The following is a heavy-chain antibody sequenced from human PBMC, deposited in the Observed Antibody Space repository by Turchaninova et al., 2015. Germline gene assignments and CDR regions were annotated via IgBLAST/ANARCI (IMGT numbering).Heavy chain of an antibody. CDR1: GGTFSTSA. J-gene: IGHJ4*02. CDR2: ILPIFGTP. Sequence: QVQLVQSGAEVKRPGSSVKVSCKASGGTFSTSAINWVRQAPGQGLGWLGGILPIFGTPNYAQNFQGRVTITADESTSTAYMVLTSLTSEDTALYYCARGPDSSAYYYFYWGQGTLVTVSS. V-gene: IGHV1-69*12. D-gene: IGHD3-22*01. CDR3: ARGPDSSAYYYFY.